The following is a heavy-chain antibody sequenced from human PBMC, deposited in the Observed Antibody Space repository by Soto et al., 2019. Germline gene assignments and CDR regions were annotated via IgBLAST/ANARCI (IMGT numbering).Heavy chain of an antibody. V-gene: IGHV3-23*01. Sequence: EVQLLESGGGLVQPGESLRLSCAASGFTFSSYAMTWVRPAPGKGLEWVSSISGSGGYTYFADSVKGRFTISRDNSKDTLYLQMSSLRVEDTAIYYCAKDSRSHPQGWFDPWGQGTLVTVSS. D-gene: IGHD2-15*01. CDR2: ISGSGGYT. J-gene: IGHJ5*02. CDR3: AKDSRSHPQGWFDP. CDR1: GFTFSSYA.